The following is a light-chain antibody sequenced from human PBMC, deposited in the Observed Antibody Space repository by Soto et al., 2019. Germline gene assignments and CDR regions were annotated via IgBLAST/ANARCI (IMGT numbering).Light chain of an antibody. V-gene: IGKV3-11*01. CDR1: QSVSYF. CDR3: QQRSNWPPLT. J-gene: IGKJ4*01. Sequence: EIVLTQTPATLSFFPGERDTLSCRASQSVSYFLAWYQQKPGQAPRLLISDASNRATGIPARFSGSGSGKGFTLTISSVEPEEFAVYYCQQRSNWPPLTFGGGTRLEIK. CDR2: DAS.